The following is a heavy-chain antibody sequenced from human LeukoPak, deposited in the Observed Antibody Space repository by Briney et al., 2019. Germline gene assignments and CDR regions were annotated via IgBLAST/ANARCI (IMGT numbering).Heavy chain of an antibody. CDR2: INPNSGGT. CDR3: ATSDLGSGVIDY. J-gene: IGHJ4*02. Sequence: ASVKVSCKASGYTFTGYYMHWVRQAPGQGLEWMGWINPNSGGTNYAQKFQGRVTMTRDTSISTAYMELSRLRSDDTAVYYCATSDLGSGVIDYWGQGTLVTVSS. CDR1: GYTFTGYY. D-gene: IGHD3-3*01. V-gene: IGHV1-2*02.